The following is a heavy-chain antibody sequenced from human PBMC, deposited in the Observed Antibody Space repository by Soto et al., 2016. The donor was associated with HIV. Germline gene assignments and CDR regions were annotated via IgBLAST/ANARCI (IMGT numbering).Heavy chain of an antibody. D-gene: IGHD3-10*01. J-gene: IGHJ6*01. V-gene: IGHV3-13*04. Sequence: EVQLVESGGGLVQPGGSLRLSCAASGFTFSTYDMHWVRQATGKGLEWVSAIGTAGDTYYPGSVKGRFTISRENAKNSLYLQMNSLRAGDTAVYYCARGYRYGSGSFSYYGMGRLGAKGTTVTVSS. CDR2: IGTAGDT. CDR1: GFTFSTYD. CDR3: ARGYRYGSGSFSYYGMGR.